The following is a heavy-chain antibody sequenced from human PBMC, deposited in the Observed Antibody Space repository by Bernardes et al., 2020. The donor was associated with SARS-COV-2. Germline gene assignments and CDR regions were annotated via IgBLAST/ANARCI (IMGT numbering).Heavy chain of an antibody. D-gene: IGHD6-6*01. CDR1: GVSISSHY. CDR3: ETESRSSSSDWYFDL. CDR2: IYYSGST. J-gene: IGHJ2*01. V-gene: IGHV4-59*11. Sequence: SETLSLTCTVSGVSISSHYWSWIRQPPGKGLEWIGSIYYSGSTTYNPSLKRRVTLSVDPSKSQFSLMLSSVTAADTAVYYCETESRSSSSDWYFDLWGRGTLVTVSS.